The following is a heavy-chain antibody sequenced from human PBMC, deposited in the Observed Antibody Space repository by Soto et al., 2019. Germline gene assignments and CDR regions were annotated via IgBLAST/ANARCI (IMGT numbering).Heavy chain of an antibody. CDR1: GFTFSSYG. Sequence: QVQLVESGGGVVQPGRSLRLSCAASGFTFSSYGMHWVRQAPGKGLEWVAVIWYDGSNKYYADSVKGRFTISRDNSKNTLYLQITSLRAEGTAVYCHARRGIEVSRRAGWNQFDYDCGMDVCGQGTTVTVSS. V-gene: IGHV3-33*01. CDR3: ARRGIEVSRRAGWNQFDYDCGMDV. J-gene: IGHJ6*02. D-gene: IGHD1-1*01. CDR2: IWYDGSNK.